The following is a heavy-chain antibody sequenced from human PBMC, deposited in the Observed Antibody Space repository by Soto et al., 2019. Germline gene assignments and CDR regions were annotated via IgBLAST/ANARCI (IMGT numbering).Heavy chain of an antibody. CDR3: ATDLSGRGAFDI. Sequence: ASVNVSCKFSGYTLTELSIHWVRQAPGKGLEWMGGFDPEDGETIYAQKFQGRVTMTEDTSTDTAYMELSSLRSEDTAVYYCATDLSGRGAFDIWGQGTMVTVSS. V-gene: IGHV1-24*01. CDR2: FDPEDGET. CDR1: GYTLTELS. J-gene: IGHJ3*02. D-gene: IGHD1-26*01.